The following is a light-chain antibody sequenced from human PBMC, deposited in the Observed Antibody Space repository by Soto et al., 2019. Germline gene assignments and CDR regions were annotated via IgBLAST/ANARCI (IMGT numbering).Light chain of an antibody. J-gene: IGLJ1*01. Sequence: QSALTQPASVSGSPGQSITISCTGTSSDIGGFYYVSWYQHHPGKDPKLMIYQVSNRPSGISNRFSGSKSGNTASLTISGLQAEDEADYFCILFSSSRTFYVFGVGPKVTV. CDR2: QVS. CDR3: ILFSSSRTFYV. V-gene: IGLV2-14*01. CDR1: SSDIGGFYY.